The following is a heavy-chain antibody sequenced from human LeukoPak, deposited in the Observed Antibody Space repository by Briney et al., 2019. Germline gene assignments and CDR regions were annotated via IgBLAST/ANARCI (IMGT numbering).Heavy chain of an antibody. Sequence: GESLKISCKGSGYSINNYWIGWVRQMPGKGLEWIGIIYPADSDIRYSPSFQGQVTISADKSISTAYLRWSSLKASDTAMYYCARQEYCSGGSCYTWFDPWGQGTLVTVSS. CDR1: GYSINNYW. CDR2: IYPADSDI. D-gene: IGHD2-15*01. CDR3: ARQEYCSGGSCYTWFDP. J-gene: IGHJ5*02. V-gene: IGHV5-51*01.